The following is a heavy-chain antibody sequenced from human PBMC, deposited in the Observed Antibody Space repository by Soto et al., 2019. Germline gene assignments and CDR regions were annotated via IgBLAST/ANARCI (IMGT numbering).Heavy chain of an antibody. Sequence: QVQLVESGGRVVQPGRSLRLSCAASGFTFSSDAMHRVRQAPGKRLEWVAVISYDGSNKYYADSVKGRFTISRDNSNNDLYLPMNALRAEDTAVYYCAREGTHDDGDSVGLDYGGQGTLVTVSS. D-gene: IGHD4-17*01. J-gene: IGHJ4*02. CDR3: AREGTHDDGDSVGLDY. CDR2: ISYDGSNK. V-gene: IGHV3-30-3*01. CDR1: GFTFSSDA.